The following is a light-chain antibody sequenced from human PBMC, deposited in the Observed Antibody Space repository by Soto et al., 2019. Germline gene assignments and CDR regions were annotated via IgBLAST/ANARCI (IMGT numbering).Light chain of an antibody. Sequence: EIVLTQSPGTLSLSPGERATLTCRASQTVSSNYLAWYQQRPGKAPRLIINGASSRAIGISDRFSGSGSGTDFTLTISRLEFGDSAVYYCQQYGGSSKTFGQVTEVEIK. CDR1: QTVSSNY. CDR3: QQYGGSSKT. V-gene: IGKV3-20*01. J-gene: IGKJ1*01. CDR2: GAS.